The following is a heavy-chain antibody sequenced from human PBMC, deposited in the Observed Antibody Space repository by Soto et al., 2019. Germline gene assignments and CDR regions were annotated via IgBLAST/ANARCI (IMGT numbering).Heavy chain of an antibody. CDR1: GYTFTNFG. J-gene: IGHJ4*02. CDR2: ISAYNGNT. CDR3: ASGRTPIDY. Sequence: QVQLVQSGAEVKKPGASVKVSCKASGYTFTNFGISWVRQAPGQGLEWMGWISAYNGNTNYAQNFQGRVTMTTDTSTSTAYTELRSLSSDDTAVYHFASGRTPIDYWGQATLVTVSS. D-gene: IGHD2-15*01. V-gene: IGHV1-18*01.